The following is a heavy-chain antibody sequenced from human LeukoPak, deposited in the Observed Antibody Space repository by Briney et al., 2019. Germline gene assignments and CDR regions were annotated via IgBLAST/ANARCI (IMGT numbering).Heavy chain of an antibody. CDR3: ARGGSITGTTWFDP. Sequence: ASVKVSCKASGCTFTSYDVNWVRHSTGQGLEWMVWMNPNSGNTGYAQKYQGRVTMTRNTSISTAYMELSSLRSEDTAVYYCARGGSITGTTWFDPWGQGTLVSVSS. D-gene: IGHD1-7*01. V-gene: IGHV1-8*01. CDR1: GCTFTSYD. CDR2: MNPNSGNT. J-gene: IGHJ5*02.